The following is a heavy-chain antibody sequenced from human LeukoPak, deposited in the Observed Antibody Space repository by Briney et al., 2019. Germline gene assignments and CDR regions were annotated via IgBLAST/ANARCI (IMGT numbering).Heavy chain of an antibody. D-gene: IGHD4-23*01. CDR1: GYTFTSYD. V-gene: IGHV1-8*03. CDR3: AVTRYGGKGRGYFDY. J-gene: IGHJ4*02. Sequence: ASVKVSCKASGYTFTSYDINWVRQATGQGLEWMGWMNPNSGNTGYAQKFQGRVTITRNTSISTAYIELSSLRSEDTAVYYCAVTRYGGKGRGYFDYWGQGTLVTVSS. CDR2: MNPNSGNT.